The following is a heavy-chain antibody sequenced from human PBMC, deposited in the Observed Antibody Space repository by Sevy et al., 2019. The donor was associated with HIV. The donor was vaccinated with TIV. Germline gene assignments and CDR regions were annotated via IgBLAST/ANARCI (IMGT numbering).Heavy chain of an antibody. Sequence: GGSLRLSCSASGFTVSDYTMHWVRQAPGKGLEWVTLILKDGAIKYYADSVKGRFTISRDNSENTLYLQMNSLRPEDTAVYYCARALYSDVWYYYDYWGQGTLVTVSS. D-gene: IGHD6-19*01. CDR2: ILKDGAIK. V-gene: IGHV3-30-3*01. J-gene: IGHJ4*02. CDR1: GFTVSDYT. CDR3: ARALYSDVWYYYDY.